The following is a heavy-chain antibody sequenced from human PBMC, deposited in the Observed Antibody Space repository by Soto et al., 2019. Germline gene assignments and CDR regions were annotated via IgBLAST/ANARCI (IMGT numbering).Heavy chain of an antibody. D-gene: IGHD2-2*01. CDR2: ISSSGRAL. Sequence: QVQLVESGGGLVKPGGSLRLSCVASGFTFSDYYMSWIRQAPGKGLEWVSYISSSGRALYYADSVKGRFTISRDNADNSLYLQMNSLRAEDTAVYYCVTDCSGTNCHPGDGMDVWGQGTTVTVSS. V-gene: IGHV3-11*01. CDR3: VTDCSGTNCHPGDGMDV. J-gene: IGHJ6*02. CDR1: GFTFSDYY.